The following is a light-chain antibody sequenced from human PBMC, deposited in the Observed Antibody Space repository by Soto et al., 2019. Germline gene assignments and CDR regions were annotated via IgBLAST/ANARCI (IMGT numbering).Light chain of an antibody. CDR3: GTWDSSLSDVV. V-gene: IGLV1-51*01. CDR2: DNN. J-gene: IGLJ2*01. Sequence: SVLTQPPSVSAAPGQKVTISCAGSSSNIGNNYVSWYQQLPVTAPKLLIYDNNKRPSGIPDRCSGSKSGTSATLGITGLQTGDEADYYCGTWDSSLSDVVFGGGTKVTGL. CDR1: SSNIGNNY.